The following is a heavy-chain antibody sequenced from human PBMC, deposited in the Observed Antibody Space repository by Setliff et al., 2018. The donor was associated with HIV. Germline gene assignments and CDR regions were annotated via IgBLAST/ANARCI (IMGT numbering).Heavy chain of an antibody. V-gene: IGHV4-38-2*01. Sequence: SETLSLTCSVFRHSISNGYYWGWIRQPPGKGLEWIGSIYHSGSAYYNPSLESRVTILVDTSKNHFSLNLSSVTAADTAVYYCAISNFWSGYPWYFDLWGRGTLVTVSS. D-gene: IGHD3-3*01. CDR2: IYHSGSA. CDR1: RHSISNGYY. CDR3: AISNFWSGYPWYFDL. J-gene: IGHJ2*01.